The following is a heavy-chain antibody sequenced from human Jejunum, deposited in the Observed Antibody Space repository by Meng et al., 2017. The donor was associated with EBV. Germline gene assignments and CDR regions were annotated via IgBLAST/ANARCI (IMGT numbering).Heavy chain of an antibody. CDR1: GGSISGSY. J-gene: IGHJ4*02. V-gene: IGHV4-59*01. D-gene: IGHD6-13*01. Sequence: QVRLQESGPGVVKPSETLSLTCTVSGGSISGSYWNWIRQSPGKGLEWIGYVYYTGGTNYNPSLRGRVTISVDTSKNQFSLNLISVTAADTAVYFCAREIPAAGKFDSWGQGALVTVSS. CDR2: VYYTGGT. CDR3: AREIPAAGKFDS.